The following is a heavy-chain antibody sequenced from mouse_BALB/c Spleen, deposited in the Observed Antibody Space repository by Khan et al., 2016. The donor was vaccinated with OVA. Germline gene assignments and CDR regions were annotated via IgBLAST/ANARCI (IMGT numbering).Heavy chain of an antibody. V-gene: IGHV1-61*01. Sequence: VQLQQSGAELVRPGASVKLSCKASGYTFTSFWMNWVTERPGQGLEWIGMIDTSDSETHYNQMFKDKATLTVDKSSSTAYMQLSGLTSEDSAGYYCARGGYGTSFAYWGQGTLVTVSA. D-gene: IGHD2-1*01. J-gene: IGHJ3*01. CDR3: ARGGYGTSFAY. CDR2: IDTSDSET. CDR1: GYTFTSFW.